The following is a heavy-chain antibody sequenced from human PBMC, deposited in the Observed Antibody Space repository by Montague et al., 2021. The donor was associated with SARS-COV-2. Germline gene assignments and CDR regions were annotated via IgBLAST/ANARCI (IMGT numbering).Heavy chain of an antibody. CDR2: IYYTGST. J-gene: IGHJ5*01. D-gene: IGHD3-10*01. V-gene: IGHV4-59*01. CDR3: ARDRGRYFDSGSYNWLDS. Sequence: SEALSLTCTVSGGSISTYYWTWIRQPPGKGLEWIGYIYYTGSTKYKPSLKSRVTISVDTSKNQFSLNLKSVTAADTAVYYCARDRGRYFDSGSYNWLDSWGQGTLVTVSS. CDR1: GGSISTYY.